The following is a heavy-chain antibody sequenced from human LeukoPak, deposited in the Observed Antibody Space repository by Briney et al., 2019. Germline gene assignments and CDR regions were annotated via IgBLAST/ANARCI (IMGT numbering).Heavy chain of an antibody. CDR1: GGSINSYY. Sequence: SETLSLTCTVSGGSINSYYWSWIRKPQGKGLEWIGYIYYSGSTNYNPSLKSRVTISVDTSKNQFSLKLSSVTAADTAVYYCARYIAVAGTYYFDYWGQGTLVTVSS. D-gene: IGHD6-19*01. J-gene: IGHJ4*02. CDR3: ARYIAVAGTYYFDY. CDR2: IYYSGST. V-gene: IGHV4-59*01.